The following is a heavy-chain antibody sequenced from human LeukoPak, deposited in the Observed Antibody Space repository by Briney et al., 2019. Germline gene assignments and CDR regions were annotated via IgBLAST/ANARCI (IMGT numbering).Heavy chain of an antibody. D-gene: IGHD6-13*01. Sequence: ASVKVSCKASGYTFTGYYMHWVRQAPGQGLEWMGWINPNSGGTNYAQKFQGRVTMTRDTSISTAYMELSRLRSDDTAVYYCARDLGGSSSWYSAHYYYYYYMDVWGKGTTVTASS. CDR3: ARDLGGSSSWYSAHYYYYYYMDV. V-gene: IGHV1-2*02. CDR1: GYTFTGYY. CDR2: INPNSGGT. J-gene: IGHJ6*03.